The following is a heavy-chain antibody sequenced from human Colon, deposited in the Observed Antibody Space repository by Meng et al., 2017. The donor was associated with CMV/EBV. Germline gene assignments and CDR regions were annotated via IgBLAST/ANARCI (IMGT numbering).Heavy chain of an antibody. CDR2: IYHSGTI. V-gene: IGHV4-30-2*01. J-gene: IGHJ2*01. CDR3: ARATRYDILTGYYWYFDV. D-gene: IGHD3-9*01. CDR1: ISSSHYY. Sequence: ISSSHYYWTWIRQPPGKGLECIGYIYHSGTIYYTPSLKTRVIISLDRSKNQFSLKLTSVTAADTAVYYCARATRYDILTGYYWYFDVWGRGTLVTVSS.